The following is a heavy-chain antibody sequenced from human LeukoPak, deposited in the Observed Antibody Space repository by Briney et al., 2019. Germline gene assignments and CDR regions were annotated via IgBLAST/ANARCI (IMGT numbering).Heavy chain of an antibody. D-gene: IGHD3-10*01. V-gene: IGHV1-46*03. CDR3: ARDPDTMVRGYRDWFDP. CDR2: INPNGGST. Sequence: ASVKVSCKASGYTFTSYYMHWVRQAPGQGLEWMGIINPNGGSTSYAQKFQGRVTMTRDTSTSTVYMELSSLRSEDTAVYYCARDPDTMVRGYRDWFDPWGQGTLVTVSS. CDR1: GYTFTSYY. J-gene: IGHJ5*02.